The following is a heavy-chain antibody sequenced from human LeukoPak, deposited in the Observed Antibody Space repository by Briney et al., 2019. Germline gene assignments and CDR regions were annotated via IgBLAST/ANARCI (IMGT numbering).Heavy chain of an antibody. D-gene: IGHD6-13*01. J-gene: IGHJ4*02. Sequence: SQTLSLTCAISGDSVSSNSAAWNWIRQSPSRGLEWLGRTYYRSKWYNDYAVSVKSRITINPDTSKNQFSLQLNSVTPEDTAVYYCARGGYSSSWYLPQFDYWGQGTLVTVSS. CDR1: GDSVSSNSAA. CDR3: ARGGYSSSWYLPQFDY. CDR2: TYYRSKWYN. V-gene: IGHV6-1*01.